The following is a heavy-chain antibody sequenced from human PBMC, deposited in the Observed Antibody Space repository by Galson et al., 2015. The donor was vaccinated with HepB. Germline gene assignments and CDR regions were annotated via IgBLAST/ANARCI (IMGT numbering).Heavy chain of an antibody. D-gene: IGHD4-23*01. Sequence: SETLSLTCAVSSGSISSSDRCSWVRQPPGKGLEWIGEIYYGAITHYNPSLEGRVSVSKDDSKKQFSLTLTSVTAADTAVYYCARNRGNNDFDSWGQGILVTVSS. CDR2: IYYGAIT. V-gene: IGHV4-4*02. CDR3: ARNRGNNDFDS. J-gene: IGHJ4*02. CDR1: SGSISSSDR.